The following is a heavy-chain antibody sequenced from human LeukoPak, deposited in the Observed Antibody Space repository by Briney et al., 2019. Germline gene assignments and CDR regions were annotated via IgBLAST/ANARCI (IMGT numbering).Heavy chain of an antibody. CDR3: AREPALGYCSGGSCYSREHYYMDV. Sequence: SETLSLTCTVSGGSISSGDYYWSWIRQPPGKGLEWIGYIYYSGSTYYNPSLKSRVTISVDTSKNQFSLKLSSVTAADTAVYYCAREPALGYCSGGSCYSREHYYMDVWGKGTTVTVSS. CDR2: IYYSGST. D-gene: IGHD2-15*01. CDR1: GGSISSGDYY. J-gene: IGHJ6*03. V-gene: IGHV4-30-4*08.